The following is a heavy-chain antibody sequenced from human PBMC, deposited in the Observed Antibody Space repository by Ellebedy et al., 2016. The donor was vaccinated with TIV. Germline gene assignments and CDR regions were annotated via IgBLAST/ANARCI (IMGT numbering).Heavy chain of an antibody. CDR3: AREIRDALFFDS. CDR1: GFTFSSYW. D-gene: IGHD2-21*02. CDR2: INSDGSIT. V-gene: IGHV3-74*01. Sequence: GGSLRLXXAASGFTFSSYWMHWVRQAPGKGLVWVSRINSDGSITTYADSEKGRFTISRDNAKNTLYLQMNSLRAEDTAVYYCAREIRDALFFDSWGQGTLVTVSP. J-gene: IGHJ4*02.